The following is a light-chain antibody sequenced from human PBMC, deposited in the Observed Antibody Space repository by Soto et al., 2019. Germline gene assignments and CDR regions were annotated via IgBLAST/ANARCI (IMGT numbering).Light chain of an antibody. CDR1: SSDVGSYNR. J-gene: IGLJ1*01. CDR3: SSYTSSSTYV. Sequence: QSVLTQPPSVSGSPGQSVTISCTGTSSDVGSYNRVSWYQQPPGTAPKLMIYEVSNRPSGVLDRFSGSKSGNTASLTISGLQAEGEADYYCSSYTSSSTYVFGTGTKVTVL. V-gene: IGLV2-18*02. CDR2: EVS.